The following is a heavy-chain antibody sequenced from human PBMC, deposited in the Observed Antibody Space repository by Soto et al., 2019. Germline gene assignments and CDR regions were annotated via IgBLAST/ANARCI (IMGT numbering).Heavy chain of an antibody. D-gene: IGHD5-12*01. J-gene: IGHJ4*02. CDR2: IIPIFGTA. Sequence: GASVKVSCKASGGTFSSYAISWVRQAPGQGLEWMGGIIPIFGTANYAQKFQGRVTITADKSTSTAYMELSSLRSEDTAVYYCATGAYSGARFVYLRQETLLTVSS. V-gene: IGHV1-69*06. CDR3: ATGAYSGARFVY. CDR1: GGTFSSYA.